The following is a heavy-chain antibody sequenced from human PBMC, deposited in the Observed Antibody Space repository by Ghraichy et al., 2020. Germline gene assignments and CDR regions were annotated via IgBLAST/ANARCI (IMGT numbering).Heavy chain of an antibody. D-gene: IGHD3-22*01. CDR2: IKRDGSEK. J-gene: IGHJ3*02. Sequence: GGSLRLSCAASRFTFSGFWMTWVRQAPGKGLEWVANIKRDGSEKHYVDSVEGRFTISRDNARNSLFLQMNSLKTEDTAVYYCARDLTPSVDTSAYYDAFDIWGQGTLVTVSS. V-gene: IGHV3-7*01. CDR1: RFTFSGFW. CDR3: ARDLTPSVDTSAYYDAFDI.